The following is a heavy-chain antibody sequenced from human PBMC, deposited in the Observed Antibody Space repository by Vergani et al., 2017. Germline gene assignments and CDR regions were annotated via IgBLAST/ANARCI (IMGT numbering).Heavy chain of an antibody. CDR3: STHWEPGYYDVDY. CDR2: IHPNNGVT. J-gene: IGHJ4*02. Sequence: QVQLVQSGAEVKKPGASVKVSCKASGYTFTGYYIHWVRQAPGQGLEWMGWIHPNNGVTNYAQKFRGRVTMTSDSSINTAYLELSSLRPGDTALYFCSTHWEPGYYDVDYWGQGTLVTVSS. CDR1: GYTFTGYY. V-gene: IGHV1-2*02. D-gene: IGHD3-9*01.